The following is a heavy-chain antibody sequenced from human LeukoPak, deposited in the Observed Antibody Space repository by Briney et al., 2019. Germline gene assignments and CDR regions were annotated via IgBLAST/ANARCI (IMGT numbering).Heavy chain of an antibody. J-gene: IGHJ4*02. Sequence: PGGSLRLSCAAAGFTINKAWMKWVRQAPGKGLEWVGRIKSKIDGGTTDYAAPVKGRFIISRDDSKNTLYLQMNSLETEDTALYYCISPRTSSYWGQGTLVTVSP. CDR3: ISPRTSSY. V-gene: IGHV3-15*07. D-gene: IGHD2-2*01. CDR1: GFTINKAW. CDR2: IKSKIDGGTT.